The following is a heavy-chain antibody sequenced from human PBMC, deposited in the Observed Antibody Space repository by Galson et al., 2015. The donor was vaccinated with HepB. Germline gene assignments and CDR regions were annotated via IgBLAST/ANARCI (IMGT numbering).Heavy chain of an antibody. D-gene: IGHD4-17*01. V-gene: IGHV3-21*01. Sequence: SLRLSCAASGFTFSSYSMNWVRQAPGKGLEWVSSISSSSSYIYYADSVKGRFTISRDNAKNSLYLQMNSLRAEDTAVYYCARVPEGYGDSYYYYYGMDVWGQGTTVTVSS. CDR3: ARVPEGYGDSYYYYYGMDV. CDR1: GFTFSSYS. CDR2: ISSSSSYI. J-gene: IGHJ6*02.